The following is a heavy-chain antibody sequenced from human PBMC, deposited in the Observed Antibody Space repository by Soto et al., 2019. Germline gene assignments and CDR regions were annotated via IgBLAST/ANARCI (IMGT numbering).Heavy chain of an antibody. CDR1: GYTFTSYG. Sequence: ASVKVSCKASGYTFTSYGISWVRQAPGQGLEWMGWISAYNGNTNYAQKLQGRVTMTTDTSTSTAYMELRSLRSDDTAVYYCARIPGVAATNDYYYYMDVWGKGTTVTVSS. CDR3: ARIPGVAATNDYYYYMDV. D-gene: IGHD2-15*01. V-gene: IGHV1-18*01. CDR2: ISAYNGNT. J-gene: IGHJ6*03.